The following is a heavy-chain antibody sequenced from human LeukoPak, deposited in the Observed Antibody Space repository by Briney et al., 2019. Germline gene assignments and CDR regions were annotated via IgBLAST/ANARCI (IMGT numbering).Heavy chain of an antibody. D-gene: IGHD6-13*01. CDR3: ARADSSSWFQN. CDR1: GGSFSGYY. J-gene: IGHJ4*02. CDR2: INHSGST. Sequence: KSSETLSLTCAVYGGSFSGYYWSWIRQPPGKGLEWIGEINHSGSTNYNPSLKGRVTISVDTSKNQFSLKLSSVTAADTAVYYCARADSSSWFQNWGQGTLVTVSS. V-gene: IGHV4-34*01.